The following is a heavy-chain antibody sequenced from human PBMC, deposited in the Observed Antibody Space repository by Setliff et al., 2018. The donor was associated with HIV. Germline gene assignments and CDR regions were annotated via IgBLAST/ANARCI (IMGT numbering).Heavy chain of an antibody. CDR3: ARQGRDGFNYDY. CDR2: IHHSGST. D-gene: IGHD5-12*01. Sequence: ETLSLTCAVSDYSISSAYYWGWIRQPPGKGLEWIGNIHHSGSTYYNPSLKSRVTISVDTSNNQFSLRLSSVTAADTAIYFCARQGRDGFNYDYWGQGTLVTVSS. CDR1: DYSISSAYY. V-gene: IGHV4-38-2*01. J-gene: IGHJ4*02.